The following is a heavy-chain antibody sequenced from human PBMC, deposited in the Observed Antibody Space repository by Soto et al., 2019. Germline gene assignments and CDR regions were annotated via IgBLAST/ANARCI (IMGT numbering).Heavy chain of an antibody. CDR3: AKVIRADRTSSNFYYYAGLAV. Sequence: QVQLVESGGGAVQPGRSLRLSCAASGFTFRTYGMHGVRQAPGKGLEGLAVISNNGINKYYADSVKGRFTISRDNSRDTLFLQMNSLRGEDPARYYCAKVIRADRTSSNFYYYAGLAVWGQGTTVTVS. V-gene: IGHV3-30*18. CDR2: ISNNGINK. J-gene: IGHJ6*02. CDR1: GFTFRTYG. D-gene: IGHD6-6*01.